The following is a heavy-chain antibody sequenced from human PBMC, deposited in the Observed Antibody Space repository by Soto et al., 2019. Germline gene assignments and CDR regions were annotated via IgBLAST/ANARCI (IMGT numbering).Heavy chain of an antibody. D-gene: IGHD2-15*01. CDR1: GFTFDDYA. Sequence: EVQLVESGGGLVQPGRSLRLSCAASGFTFDDYAMHWVRQAPGKGLEWVSGISWNSGSIGYADSVKGRFTISRDNAKNSLYLQMNSLRAEDTALYYCAKPGIAYGGNARYYFQHWGQGTLVTVSS. CDR3: AKPGIAYGGNARYYFQH. J-gene: IGHJ1*01. CDR2: ISWNSGSI. V-gene: IGHV3-9*01.